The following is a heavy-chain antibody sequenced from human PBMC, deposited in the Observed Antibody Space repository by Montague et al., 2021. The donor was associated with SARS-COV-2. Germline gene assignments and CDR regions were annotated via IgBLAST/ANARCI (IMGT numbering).Heavy chain of an antibody. D-gene: IGHD6-13*01. CDR1: GFTFSPFA. CDR3: ATGAAAAFDYYGMDV. V-gene: IGHV3-23*01. Sequence: SLRLSCAASGFTFSPFAMSWFRQAPGKGLEWVSAISLSVGSTYYAYSVKGRFTISRDNAKNSLYLQMNILRAEDTALYYCATGAAAAFDYYGMDVWGQGTTVTASS. J-gene: IGHJ6*02. CDR2: ISLSVGST.